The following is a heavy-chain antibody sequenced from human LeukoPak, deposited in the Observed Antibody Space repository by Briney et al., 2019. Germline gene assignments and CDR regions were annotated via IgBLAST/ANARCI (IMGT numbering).Heavy chain of an antibody. D-gene: IGHD4-23*01. V-gene: IGHV4-59*01. CDR3: ARDTTVASGMQN. Sequence: SETLSLTCSVSGGSLSTYSWSWVRQSPGKRLEWIGYIYYGGTTNYNPSLKSRVTISADTAKNQFSLRLRSVTAADTAIYYCARDTTVASGMQNWGQGTLVTVSS. CDR1: GGSLSTYS. CDR2: IYYGGTT. J-gene: IGHJ4*02.